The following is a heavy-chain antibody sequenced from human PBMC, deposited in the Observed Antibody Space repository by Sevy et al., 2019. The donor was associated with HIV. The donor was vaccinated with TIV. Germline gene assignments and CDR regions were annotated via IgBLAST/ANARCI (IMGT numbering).Heavy chain of an antibody. D-gene: IGHD3-22*01. CDR3: AKAVYASKVVFTNGFDY. V-gene: IGHV3-23*01. CDR1: GFTFGTYA. CDR2: ISGSGGRT. J-gene: IGHJ4*02. Sequence: GGSLRLSCAASGFTFGTYAMSWVHQAPGKGLEWVSTISGSGGRTYYADSVKGRFTISRDNSKNTLYLQMNSLRAEDTAVYYCAKAVYASKVVFTNGFDYWGQGTLVTVSS.